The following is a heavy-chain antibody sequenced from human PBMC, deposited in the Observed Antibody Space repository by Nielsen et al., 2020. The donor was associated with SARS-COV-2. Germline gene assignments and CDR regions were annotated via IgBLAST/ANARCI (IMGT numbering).Heavy chain of an antibody. Sequence: RQSAGKGLEWLAYIHYSGTANYNPSLKSRGLVSIDTSKNQFSLKLSSVTAADTAVYYCATDGFSFGTFDYWGQGALVTVSS. CDR2: IHYSGTA. CDR3: ATDGFSFGTFDY. D-gene: IGHD1-1*01. V-gene: IGHV4-59*01. J-gene: IGHJ4*02.